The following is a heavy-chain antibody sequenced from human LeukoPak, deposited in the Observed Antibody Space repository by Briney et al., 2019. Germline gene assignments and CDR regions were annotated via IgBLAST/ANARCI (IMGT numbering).Heavy chain of an antibody. Sequence: GGSLRLSCAASGFTFSSYAMSWVRQAPGKGVEWVSAISGSGGSTYYADSVKGRFTISRDNSKNTLYLQMNSLRAEDTAVYYCAKDYVYYGSGTVDYWGQGTLVTVSS. CDR1: GFTFSSYA. CDR2: ISGSGGST. CDR3: AKDYVYYGSGTVDY. V-gene: IGHV3-23*01. D-gene: IGHD3-10*01. J-gene: IGHJ4*02.